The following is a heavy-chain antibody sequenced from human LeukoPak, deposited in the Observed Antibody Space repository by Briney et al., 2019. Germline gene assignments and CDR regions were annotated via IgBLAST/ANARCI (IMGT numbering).Heavy chain of an antibody. Sequence: GGSLRLSCTASGFTLSSCAMSWVRQAPGKGLEWVSSISSSSSYIYYADSVKGRFTISRDNAKNSLYLQMNSLRAEDTAVYYCARVGSGNDYWGQGTLVTVSS. CDR2: ISSSSSYI. J-gene: IGHJ4*02. V-gene: IGHV3-21*01. CDR3: ARVGSGNDY. D-gene: IGHD3-10*01. CDR1: GFTLSSCA.